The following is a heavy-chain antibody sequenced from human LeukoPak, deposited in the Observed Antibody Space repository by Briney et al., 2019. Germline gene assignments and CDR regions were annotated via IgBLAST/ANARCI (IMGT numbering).Heavy chain of an antibody. J-gene: IGHJ4*02. V-gene: IGHV3-23*01. Sequence: GGSLRLSCAASGSTFSSYAMSWVRQAPGKGLEWVSAISGSGGSTYYADSVKGRFTISRDNAKNSLYLQMNSLRAEDTAVYYCARDVTLWFGELFPSSFDYWGQGTLVTVSS. CDR2: ISGSGGST. D-gene: IGHD3-10*01. CDR3: ARDVTLWFGELFPSSFDY. CDR1: GSTFSSYA.